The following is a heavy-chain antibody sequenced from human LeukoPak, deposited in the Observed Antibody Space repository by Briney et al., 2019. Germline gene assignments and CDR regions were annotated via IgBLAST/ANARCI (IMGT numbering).Heavy chain of an antibody. CDR3: ARGSIGTSIFGVVILDY. D-gene: IGHD3-3*01. Sequence: SQTLSLTCTVSGGSISSGDYYWSWIRQPPGKGLEWIGYIYYSGSTYYNPSLKSRVTISIDTSKNQFSLKLSSVTAADTAVYYCARGSIGTSIFGVVILDYWGQGTLVTVSS. CDR2: IYYSGST. J-gene: IGHJ4*02. CDR1: GGSISSGDYY. V-gene: IGHV4-30-4*01.